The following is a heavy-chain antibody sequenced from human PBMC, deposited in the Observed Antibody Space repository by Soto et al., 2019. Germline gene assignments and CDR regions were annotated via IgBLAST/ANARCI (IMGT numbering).Heavy chain of an antibody. CDR3: ARESEDLTSNFDY. V-gene: IGHV3-21*06. CDR2: ISSTTNYI. CDR1: WFTFTRYS. Sequence: GGSLRLSCAASWFTFTRYSMNWVRQAPGKGLEWVSSISSTTNYIYYGDSMKGRFTISRDNAKNSLYLEMNSLRAEDTAVYYCARESEDLTSNFDYWGQGTPVTVSS. J-gene: IGHJ4*02.